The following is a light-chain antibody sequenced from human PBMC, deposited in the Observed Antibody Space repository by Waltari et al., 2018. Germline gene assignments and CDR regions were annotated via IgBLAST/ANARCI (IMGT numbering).Light chain of an antibody. V-gene: IGLV2-14*03. CDR3: SSQSSNNVVL. CDR2: DVS. CDR1: RSDVGSYNP. J-gene: IGLJ3*02. Sequence: QSALTQPASVSGSPGQSITISCTGIRSDVGSYNPVSWYQDHPGQAPKVIIYDVSDRPSGVSARFSGSKSGNTASLTISGLQAEDEADYYCSSQSSNNVVLFGGGTKVTVL.